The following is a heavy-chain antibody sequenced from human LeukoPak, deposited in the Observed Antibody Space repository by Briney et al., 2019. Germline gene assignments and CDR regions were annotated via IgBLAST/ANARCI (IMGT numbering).Heavy chain of an antibody. V-gene: IGHV4-34*01. J-gene: IGHJ4*02. D-gene: IGHD2-8*02. CDR3: ATGGATSLLFDY. CDR1: GGSFSGYY. CDR2: INHSGST. Sequence: SETLSLTCAVYGGSFSGYYWSWIRQPPGKGLEWIGEINHSGSTNYNPSLKSRVTISVDTSKNQFSLKLSSVTAADTAVYYCATGGATSLLFDYWGQGTLVTVSS.